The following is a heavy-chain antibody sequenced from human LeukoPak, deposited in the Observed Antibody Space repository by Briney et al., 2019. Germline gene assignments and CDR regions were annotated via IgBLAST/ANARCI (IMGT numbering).Heavy chain of an antibody. Sequence: GGSLRLSCAASGFTFSSYAMSWVRQAPGKGLEWVSAISGSGGSTYYADSVKGRFTISRDNSKNTLYLQMNSLRAEDTAVYYCTRDDTDYTFMDFWGQGTLVTVSS. V-gene: IGHV3-23*01. CDR2: ISGSGGST. D-gene: IGHD4-11*01. CDR3: TRDDTDYTFMDF. CDR1: GFTFSSYA. J-gene: IGHJ4*02.